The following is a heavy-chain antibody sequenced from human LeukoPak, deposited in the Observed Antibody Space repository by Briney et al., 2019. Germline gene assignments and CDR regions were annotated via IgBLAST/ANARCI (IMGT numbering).Heavy chain of an antibody. Sequence: GGSLRLSCAASGFTFSTFAMIWVRQPPGKGLEWVSSIFPSGGEIHYADSVRGRFTISRDNSKGTLSLQMNSLRAEDTAVYYCAREGGSYWAFDYWGQGTLVTVSS. D-gene: IGHD1-26*01. CDR1: GFTFSTFA. CDR2: IFPSGGEI. V-gene: IGHV3-23*01. J-gene: IGHJ4*02. CDR3: AREGGSYWAFDY.